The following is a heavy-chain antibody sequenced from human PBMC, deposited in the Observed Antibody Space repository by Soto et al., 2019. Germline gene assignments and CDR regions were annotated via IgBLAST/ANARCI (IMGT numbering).Heavy chain of an antibody. CDR1: GFNCKIYA. Sequence: RLLESGGGLVQPGGSLRLSCTASGFNCKIYAMSWVRQAPGKGLEWVSSITASASTTYYGDSAKGRFTISRDNSKNTLALQVNSLRVEDTAVYYCARGVWFGDSSSHYYGMDVWGQGTRVTVSS. D-gene: IGHD3-10*01. CDR3: ARGVWFGDSSSHYYGMDV. CDR2: ITASASTT. J-gene: IGHJ6*02. V-gene: IGHV3-23*01.